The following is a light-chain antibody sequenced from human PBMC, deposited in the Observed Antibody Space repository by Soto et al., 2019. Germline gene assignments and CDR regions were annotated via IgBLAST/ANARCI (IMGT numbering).Light chain of an antibody. Sequence: EIVLTQSPGTLSLSPGERATLSCRASQSVSSYLAWYQQKPGQAPRLLIYDVSSRATAVPARFSGSGSGTDFTLTISSLEPEDFAVYYCQQRSDWPLTFGGGTKVEIK. CDR2: DVS. CDR1: QSVSSY. V-gene: IGKV3-11*01. CDR3: QQRSDWPLT. J-gene: IGKJ4*01.